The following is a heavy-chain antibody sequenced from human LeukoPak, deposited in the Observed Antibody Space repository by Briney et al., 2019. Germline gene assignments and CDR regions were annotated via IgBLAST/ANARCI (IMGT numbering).Heavy chain of an antibody. CDR2: INPNSGGT. D-gene: IGHD2-15*01. Sequence: GASVKVSCKAPGYTFTGYYMHWVRQAPGQGLEWMGWINPNSGGTNYAQKFQGRVTITRNTSISTAYMELSSLRSEDTAVYYCARDTFVVAAPSYFDYWGQGTLVTVSS. V-gene: IGHV1-2*02. CDR3: ARDTFVVAAPSYFDY. J-gene: IGHJ4*02. CDR1: GYTFTGYY.